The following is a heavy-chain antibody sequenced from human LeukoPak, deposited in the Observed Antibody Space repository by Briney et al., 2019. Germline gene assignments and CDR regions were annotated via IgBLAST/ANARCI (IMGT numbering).Heavy chain of an antibody. Sequence: GGSLRLSCAASGFTFSSHATRWVRQAPGKGLEWVSSISASGDSTYYAGSVKGRFTISRDSANNMVYLQMNSLRAEDTAIYYCARKAALTGIPGWSDPWGQGTLVTVSS. CDR3: ARKAALTGIPGWSDP. D-gene: IGHD2-21*02. CDR1: GFTFSSHA. J-gene: IGHJ5*02. CDR2: ISASGDST. V-gene: IGHV3-23*01.